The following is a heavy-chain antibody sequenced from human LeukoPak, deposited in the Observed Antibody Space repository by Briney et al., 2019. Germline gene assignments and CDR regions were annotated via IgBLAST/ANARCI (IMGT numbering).Heavy chain of an antibody. D-gene: IGHD3-3*01. V-gene: IGHV1-69*13. CDR1: GGTFSSYA. J-gene: IGHJ4*02. CDR3: ARGDLNYDFWSGYSKPNYFDY. Sequence: ASVKVSCKASGGTFSSYAISWVRQAPGQGLEWMGGIIPIFGTANYAQKFQGRVTITADESTSTAYMELSSLRSDDTAVYYCARGDLNYDFWSGYSKPNYFDYWGQGTLVTVSS. CDR2: IIPIFGTA.